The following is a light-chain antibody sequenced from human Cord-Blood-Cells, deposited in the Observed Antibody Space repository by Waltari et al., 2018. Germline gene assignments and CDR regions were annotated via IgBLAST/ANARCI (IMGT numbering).Light chain of an antibody. V-gene: IGLV3-19*01. CDR1: SLRSYY. CDR2: GKN. CDR3: NSRDSSGVV. Sequence: SSELTQDPAVSVALGQTVRITCPGDSLRSYYASWYQQKPGQAPVLVIYGKNNRPSGIPDRFSGSSSGNTASLTITGAQAEDEADYYCNSRDSSGVVFGGGTKLTVL. J-gene: IGLJ2*01.